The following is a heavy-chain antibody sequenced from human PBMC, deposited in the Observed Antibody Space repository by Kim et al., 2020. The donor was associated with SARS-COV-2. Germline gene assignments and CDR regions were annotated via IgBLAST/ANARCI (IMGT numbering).Heavy chain of an antibody. CDR3: ARVEQLVTYYYYGMDV. J-gene: IGHJ6*02. D-gene: IGHD6-6*01. CDR2: ISSSSSYI. V-gene: IGHV3-21*01. Sequence: GGSLRLSCAASGFTFSSYSMNWVRQAPGKGLEWVSSISSSSSYIYYADSVKGRFTISRDNAKNSLYLQMNSLRAEDTAVYYCARVEQLVTYYYYGMDVWGQGTTVTVSS. CDR1: GFTFSSYS.